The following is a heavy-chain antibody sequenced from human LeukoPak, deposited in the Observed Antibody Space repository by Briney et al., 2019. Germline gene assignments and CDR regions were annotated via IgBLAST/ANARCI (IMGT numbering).Heavy chain of an antibody. CDR3: GRSVFILMIVVFFLF. V-gene: IGHV1-2*02. J-gene: IGHJ4*02. CDR2: INPNSGGT. CDR1: GYTFTSYY. Sequence: GASVKVSCKASGYTFTSYYMHWVRQAPGQGLEWMGWINPNSGGTNYAQKFQGRVTMTRDTSISTAYMELSRLRSDDTAVYYCGRSVFILMIVVFFLFWGQGPLVTVSS. D-gene: IGHD3-22*01.